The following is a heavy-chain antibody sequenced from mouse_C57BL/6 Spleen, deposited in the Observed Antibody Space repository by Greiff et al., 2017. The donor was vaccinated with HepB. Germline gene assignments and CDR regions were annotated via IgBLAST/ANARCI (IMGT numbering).Heavy chain of an antibody. CDR2: INPGSGGT. CDR3: ARWGYDAAWFAY. D-gene: IGHD2-2*01. J-gene: IGHJ3*01. V-gene: IGHV1-54*01. CDR1: GYAFTNYL. Sequence: VQLQQSGAELVRPGTSVKVSCKASGYAFTNYLIEWVKQRPGQGLEWIGVINPGSGGTNYNEKFKGKATLTADKSSSTAYMQLSSLTSEDSAVYFCARWGYDAAWFAYWGQGTLVTVSA.